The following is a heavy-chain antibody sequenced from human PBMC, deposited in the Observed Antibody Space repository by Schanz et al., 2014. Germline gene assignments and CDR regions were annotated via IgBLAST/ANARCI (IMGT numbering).Heavy chain of an antibody. CDR3: ARERRFCGRDGLYYFDS. CDR1: GYTFTSYG. V-gene: IGHV1-18*01. CDR2: ISAYNGNT. J-gene: IGHJ4*02. D-gene: IGHD3-3*01. Sequence: QVQLVQSGAEVKKPGASVKVSCKASGYTFTSYGISWVRQAPGQGLEWMGWISAYNGNTKYPQKLQGRVTMTTDTSTTTAYKTLTHLRYDDAAVYYCARERRFCGRDGLYYFDSWGQGTLVTVSS.